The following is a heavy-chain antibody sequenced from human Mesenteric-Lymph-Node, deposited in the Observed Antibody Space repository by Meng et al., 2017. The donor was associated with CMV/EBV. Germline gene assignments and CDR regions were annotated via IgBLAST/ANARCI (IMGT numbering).Heavy chain of an antibody. D-gene: IGHD2-2*01. CDR2: ISYDGSNK. CDR3: ARGEYCSSTSCYPNGMDV. J-gene: IGHJ6*02. CDR1: GFSFSNYA. Sequence: GESLKISCAASGFSFSNYAMHWVRQAPGKGLEWVAVISYDGSNKYYADSVKGRFTISRDNSTNTLYLQMNSLRAEDTAVYYCARGEYCSSTSCYPNGMDVWGQGTTVTVSS. V-gene: IGHV3-30-3*01.